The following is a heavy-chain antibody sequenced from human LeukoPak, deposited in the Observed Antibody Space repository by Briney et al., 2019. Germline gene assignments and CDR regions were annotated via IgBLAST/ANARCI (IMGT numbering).Heavy chain of an antibody. J-gene: IGHJ6*03. CDR2: IYTSGST. Sequence: SQTLSLTCTVSGGSISSYYWSWIRQPAGKGLEWIGRIYTSGSTNYNPSLKSRVTMSVDTSKNQFSLKLSSVTAADTAVYFCSGSSSYYYYYMDVWGKGTTVTVSS. D-gene: IGHD1-26*01. V-gene: IGHV4-4*07. CDR3: SGSSSYYYYYMDV. CDR1: GGSISSYY.